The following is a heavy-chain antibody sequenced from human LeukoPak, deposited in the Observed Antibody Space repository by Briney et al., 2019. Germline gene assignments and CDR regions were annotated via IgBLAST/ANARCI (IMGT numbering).Heavy chain of an antibody. J-gene: IGHJ4*02. CDR2: IYYSGST. V-gene: IGHV4-59*01. Sequence: PSETLSLTCAVYGGSFSGYYWSWIRQPPGKGLEWIGYIYYSGSTNYNPSLKSRVTISVDTSKNQFSLKLSSVTAADTAVYYCARENYSSSWFFFDYWGQGTLVTVSS. CDR1: GGSFSGYY. D-gene: IGHD6-13*01. CDR3: ARENYSSSWFFFDY.